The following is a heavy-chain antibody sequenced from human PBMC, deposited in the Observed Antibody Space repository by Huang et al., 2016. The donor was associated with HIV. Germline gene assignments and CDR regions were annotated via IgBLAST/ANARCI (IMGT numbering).Heavy chain of an antibody. CDR1: GFSFSTVW. Sequence: EVQLIESGGGLVKPGSSLRLCCEGSGFSFSTVWMSWVLPPPVKGLERVALIKNSLDGGTTDYAAPVRGRFIISIDDSKNRMDLQMHDLKAADTAVYYCTTWISTAAGGNWGQGTLVTVSS. J-gene: IGHJ4*02. D-gene: IGHD2-15*01. CDR3: TTWISTAAGGN. CDR2: IKNSLDGGTT. V-gene: IGHV3-15*01.